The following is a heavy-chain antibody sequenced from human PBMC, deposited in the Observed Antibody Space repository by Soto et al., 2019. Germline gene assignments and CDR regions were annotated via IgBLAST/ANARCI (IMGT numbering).Heavy chain of an antibody. CDR3: ARDLTPPDY. J-gene: IGHJ4*02. Sequence: GASVKVSCKASGYTFTSYGISWVRQAPGQGLEWMGRIIPILGIANYAQKFQGRVTITADKSTSTAYMELSSLRSDDTAVYYCARDLTPPDYWGQGTLVTVSS. CDR2: IIPILGIA. V-gene: IGHV1-69*04. CDR1: GYTFTSYG.